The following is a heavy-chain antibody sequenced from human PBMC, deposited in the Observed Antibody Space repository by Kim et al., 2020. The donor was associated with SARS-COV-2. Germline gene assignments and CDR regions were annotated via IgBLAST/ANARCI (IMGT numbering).Heavy chain of an antibody. V-gene: IGHV4-31*03. Sequence: SETLSLTCTVSGGPISSGGYYWSWIRQHPGKGLEWIGYIYYSGSTYYNPSLKSRVTISVDTSKNQFSLKLSSVTAADTAVYYCATNTAMVGLDYWGQGTLVTVSS. CDR2: IYYSGST. D-gene: IGHD5-18*01. CDR3: ATNTAMVGLDY. J-gene: IGHJ4*02. CDR1: GGPISSGGYY.